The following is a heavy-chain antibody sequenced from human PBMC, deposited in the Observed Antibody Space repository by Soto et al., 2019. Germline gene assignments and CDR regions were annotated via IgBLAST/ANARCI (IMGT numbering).Heavy chain of an antibody. D-gene: IGHD3-22*01. CDR2: INAGNGNT. V-gene: IGHV1-3*01. J-gene: IGHJ3*02. CDR3: ARAGSGYYDALDAFDI. Sequence: ASVKVSCKASGYTFTSYAMHWVRQAPGQRLEWMGWINAGNGNTKYSQKFQGRVTITRDTSASTAYMELSSLRSEDTAVYYCARAGSGYYDALDAFDIWGQGTMVTVSS. CDR1: GYTFTSYA.